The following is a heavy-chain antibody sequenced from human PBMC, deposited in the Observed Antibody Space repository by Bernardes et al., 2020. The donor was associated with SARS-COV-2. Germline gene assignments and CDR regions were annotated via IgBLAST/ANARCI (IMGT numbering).Heavy chain of an antibody. J-gene: IGHJ5*02. CDR3: ARDRDKGYCSGGSCRQSRWFDP. D-gene: IGHD2-15*01. Sequence: GGSLRLSCAASGFTFSSYSMNWVRQAPGNGLEWVSSISSSSSYIYYADSVKGRFTISRDNAKNSLYLQMNSLRAEDTAVYYCARDRDKGYCSGGSCRQSRWFDPWGQGTLVTVSS. CDR2: ISSSSSYI. V-gene: IGHV3-21*01. CDR1: GFTFSSYS.